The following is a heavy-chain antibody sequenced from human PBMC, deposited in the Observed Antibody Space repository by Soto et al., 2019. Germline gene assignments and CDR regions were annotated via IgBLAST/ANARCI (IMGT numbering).Heavy chain of an antibody. CDR3: ARDTDIVVVPAAIQGTDYYYYYGMDV. CDR2: ISAYNGNT. CDR1: GYTFTSYG. Sequence: ASVKVSCKASGYTFTSYGISWVRQAPGQGLEWMGWISAYNGNTNYAQKLQGRVTMTTDTSTSTAYMELRSLRSDDTAVYYCARDTDIVVVPAAIQGTDYYYYYGMDVWGQGTTVTVSS. J-gene: IGHJ6*02. V-gene: IGHV1-18*04. D-gene: IGHD2-2*02.